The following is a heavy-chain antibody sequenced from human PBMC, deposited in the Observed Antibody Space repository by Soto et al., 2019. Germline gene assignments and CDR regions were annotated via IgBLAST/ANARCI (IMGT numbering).Heavy chain of an antibody. J-gene: IGHJ2*01. CDR1: GGTFSSYA. Sequence: ASVQVSCTASGGTFSSYAISWVRPAPGQGLEWMGGIIPIFGTANYAQKFQGRVTITADTSANTVYLELSSLRSEDTAVYYCASTKDDSSASYYCVHGLWGRGSLGNGSS. D-gene: IGHD3-22*01. CDR3: ASTKDDSSASYYCVHGL. CDR2: IIPIFGTA. V-gene: IGHV1-69*06.